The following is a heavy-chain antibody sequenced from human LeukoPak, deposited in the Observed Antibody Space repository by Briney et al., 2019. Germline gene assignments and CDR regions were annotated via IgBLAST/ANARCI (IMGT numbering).Heavy chain of an antibody. Sequence: SETLSLTCTVSGGSVSSGSYYWSWIRQPPGKGLEWIGYIYYSGSTNYSPSLKSRVTISVDTSKNQFSLKLSSVTAADTAVYYCARSGSRLLWFGEYTAYGMDVWGQGTTVTVSS. V-gene: IGHV4-61*01. CDR3: ARSGSRLLWFGEYTAYGMDV. J-gene: IGHJ6*02. CDR2: IYYSGST. D-gene: IGHD3-10*01. CDR1: GGSVSSGSYY.